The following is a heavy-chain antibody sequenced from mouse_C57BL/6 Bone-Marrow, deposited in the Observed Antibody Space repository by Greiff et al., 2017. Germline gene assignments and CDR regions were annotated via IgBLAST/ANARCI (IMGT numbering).Heavy chain of an antibody. CDR2: IRLKSDNYAT. CDR3: PASLYYFDY. Sequence: EVMLVESGGGLVQPGGSMKLSCVASGFTFSNYWMNWVRQSPEKGLEWVAQIRLKSDNYATHYAESVKGRFTISRDDSKSSVYLQMNNLRAEDTGIYYCPASLYYFDYWGQGTTLTVSS. D-gene: IGHD6-1*01. V-gene: IGHV6-3*01. J-gene: IGHJ2*01. CDR1: GFTFSNYW.